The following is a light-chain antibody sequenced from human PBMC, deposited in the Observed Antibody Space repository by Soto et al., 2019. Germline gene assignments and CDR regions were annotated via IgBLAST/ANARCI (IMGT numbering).Light chain of an antibody. CDR3: SSYTSRSTLDYV. CDR2: EVS. Sequence: QSVLTQPASVSGSPGQSVTISCTGTSSDVGGYNYVSWYQQHPGKAPKLIIYEVSNRPSGVSNRFSGSKSGNKASLTISWLQAEEEADYYCSSYTSRSTLDYVFGSGTKLTVL. V-gene: IGLV2-14*01. CDR1: SSDVGGYNY. J-gene: IGLJ1*01.